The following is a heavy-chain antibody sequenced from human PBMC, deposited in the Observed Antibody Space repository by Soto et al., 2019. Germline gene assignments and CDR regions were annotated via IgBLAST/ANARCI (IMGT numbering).Heavy chain of an antibody. CDR3: ATPGPICSCGRCESRYYFDH. CDR2: INAGNGNT. V-gene: IGHV1-3*01. Sequence: ASVKVSCKASGYTFTSYAMHWVLQAPGQRLEWMGWINAGNGNTKYSQKFQGRVTITRDTSASTAYMEMSSLRSEDTAVYYCATPGPICSCGRCESRYYFDHCGQRSQVTVSS. CDR1: GYTFTSYA. D-gene: IGHD2-15*01. J-gene: IGHJ4*02.